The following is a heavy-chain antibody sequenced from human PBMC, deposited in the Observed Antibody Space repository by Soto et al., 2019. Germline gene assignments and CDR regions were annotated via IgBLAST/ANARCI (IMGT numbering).Heavy chain of an antibody. CDR3: ARGVGYCSGGSCSKGAFDI. D-gene: IGHD2-15*01. J-gene: IGHJ3*02. CDR2: ISSSSSYI. CDR1: GFTFSSYS. Sequence: EVQLVESGGGLVKPGGSLRLSCAASGFTFSSYSMNWVRQAPGKGLEWVSSISSSSSYIYYADSVKGRFTIPRDNAKNSLYLQMNSLRAEDTAVYYCARGVGYCSGGSCSKGAFDIWGQGTMVTVSS. V-gene: IGHV3-21*01.